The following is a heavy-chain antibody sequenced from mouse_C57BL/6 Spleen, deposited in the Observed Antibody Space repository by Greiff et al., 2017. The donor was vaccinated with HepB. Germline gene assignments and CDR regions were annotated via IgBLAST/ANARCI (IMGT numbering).Heavy chain of an antibody. CDR1: GYTFTSYW. Sequence: QVQLKQPGAELVRPGSSVKLSCKASGYTFTSYWMHWVKQRPIQGLEWIGNIDPSDSETHYNQKFKDKATLTVDKSSSTAYMQLSSLTSEDSAVYYCALYDYDGLGYFDVWGTGTTVTVSS. V-gene: IGHV1-52*01. CDR3: ALYDYDGLGYFDV. J-gene: IGHJ1*03. CDR2: IDPSDSET. D-gene: IGHD2-4*01.